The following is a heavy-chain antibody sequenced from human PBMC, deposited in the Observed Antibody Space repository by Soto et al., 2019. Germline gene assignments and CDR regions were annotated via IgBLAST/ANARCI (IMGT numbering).Heavy chain of an antibody. J-gene: IGHJ6*02. V-gene: IGHV3-73*02. CDR2: IRSRANNFAT. D-gene: IGHD2-2*02. Sequence: EVQLVESGGGLVQPGGSLKLSCAASGFIFSGSAIHWVRQASGKGLEWVGRIRSRANNFATSSAASVKGRFTFSRDDSKNPAYLQMNTLKPEDTAVYYCARVQGAAIGDYYFHGMDVWGQGTTVTVSS. CDR1: GFIFSGSA. CDR3: ARVQGAAIGDYYFHGMDV.